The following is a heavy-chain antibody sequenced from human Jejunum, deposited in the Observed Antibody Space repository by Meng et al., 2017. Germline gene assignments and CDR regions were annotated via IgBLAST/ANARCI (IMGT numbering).Heavy chain of an antibody. D-gene: IGHD3-9*01. V-gene: IGHV4-59*01. CDR2: IYSTGST. J-gene: IGHJ4*02. Sequence: QVQLQESGPGLVKPSVTLSLTCTVSGGSISGYYWNWIRQNPGKGLEWIGYIYSTGSTNYNPSLESRVTISIDTSKNQFSLKLSSVTAADTAVYYCARYGALSGYDSWGQGTLVTVSS. CDR3: ARYGALSGYDS. CDR1: GGSISGYY.